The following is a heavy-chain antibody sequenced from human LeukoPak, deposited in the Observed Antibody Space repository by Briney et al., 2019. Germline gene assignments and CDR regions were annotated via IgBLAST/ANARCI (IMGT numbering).Heavy chain of an antibody. D-gene: IGHD6-19*01. Sequence: PGGSLRLSCAASGFTSSSYWMSWVRQAPGKGLEGVANIKQDGSEKYYVDSVKGRFTIARDIAKNSLYLQMNSLRAEDTAVYYCARGRSSGWYRTSRYFDYWGQGTLVTVSS. CDR3: ARGRSSGWYRTSRYFDY. CDR2: IKQDGSEK. J-gene: IGHJ4*02. V-gene: IGHV3-7*04. CDR1: GFTSSSYW.